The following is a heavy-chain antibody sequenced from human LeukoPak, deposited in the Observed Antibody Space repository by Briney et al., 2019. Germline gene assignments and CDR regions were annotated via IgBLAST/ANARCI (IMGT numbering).Heavy chain of an antibody. J-gene: IGHJ6*03. D-gene: IGHD3-3*01. CDR1: GFTFSRYS. CDR3: ARGDYDFNYCMDV. Sequence: GGSLRLSCAASGFTFSRYSMNWVRQAPGKGLEWLSYISSGSGTIYYADSVKGRITISRDNAKNSLYVQMHSLRAEDTAVYYCARGDYDFNYCMDVWGKGTTVTVSS. CDR2: ISSGSGTI. V-gene: IGHV3-48*04.